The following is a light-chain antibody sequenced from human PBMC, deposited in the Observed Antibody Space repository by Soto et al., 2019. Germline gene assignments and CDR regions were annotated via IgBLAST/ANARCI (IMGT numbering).Light chain of an antibody. CDR2: RNN. J-gene: IGLJ3*02. V-gene: IGLV1-47*01. Sequence: QTVVTQPPSASGTPGQRVTISCSGSSSNIGSNYVYWYQQLPGTAPKLLIYRNNQRPSGVPDRFSGSKSGTSASLAIRGLRSEDEADYYCAAWDDSLSGPNWVFGGGTKLTVL. CDR3: AAWDDSLSGPNWV. CDR1: SSNIGSNY.